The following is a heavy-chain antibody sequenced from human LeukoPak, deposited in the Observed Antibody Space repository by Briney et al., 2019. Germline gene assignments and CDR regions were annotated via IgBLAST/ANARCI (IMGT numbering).Heavy chain of an antibody. CDR3: ARSLRFLEWLPTFDP. CDR1: GGSISSGGYY. CDR2: IYYSGST. J-gene: IGHJ5*02. Sequence: SQTLSLTCTVSGGSISSGGYYWSWIRQHPGKGLEWIGYIYYSGSTYYNPSLKSRVTISVDTSKNQFSLKLSSVTAADTAVYYCARSLRFLEWLPTFDPWGQGTLVTVSS. V-gene: IGHV4-31*03. D-gene: IGHD3-3*01.